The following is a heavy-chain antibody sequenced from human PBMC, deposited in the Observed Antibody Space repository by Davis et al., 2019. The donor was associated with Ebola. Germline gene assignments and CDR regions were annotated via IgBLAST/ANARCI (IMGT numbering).Heavy chain of an antibody. CDR3: ANQYSDYGHYYYYNMDV. CDR1: GFTFSTYG. Sequence: PGGSLRLSCAAPGFTFSTYGMHWVRQTPGKGLEWVAVVSYDGSNKYYADSVKGRFTVSRDNSKNTLYLQMNSLRTEDTAVYYCANQYSDYGHYYYYNMDVWGPGTTVTVSS. V-gene: IGHV3-30*19. CDR2: VSYDGSNK. D-gene: IGHD4-11*01. J-gene: IGHJ6*02.